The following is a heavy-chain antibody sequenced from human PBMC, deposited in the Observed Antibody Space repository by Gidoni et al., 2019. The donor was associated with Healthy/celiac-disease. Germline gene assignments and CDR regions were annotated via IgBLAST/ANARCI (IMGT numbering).Heavy chain of an antibody. J-gene: IGHJ4*02. Sequence: QVQLQQWGAGLLKPSETLSLTCAVYGWSFSGFYWSWIRQPPGKGLEWIGEFHHSGSTNYNPSLKSRVTISVDTSKKQFSLKLSSVTAADTAVYYCATGGYSGWGDYFDYWGQGTLVTVSS. CDR3: ATGGYSGWGDYFDY. V-gene: IGHV4-34*01. D-gene: IGHD5-12*01. CDR1: GWSFSGFY. CDR2: FHHSGST.